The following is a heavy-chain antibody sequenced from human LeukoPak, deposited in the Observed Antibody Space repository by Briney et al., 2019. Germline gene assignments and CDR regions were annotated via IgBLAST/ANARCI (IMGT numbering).Heavy chain of an antibody. D-gene: IGHD3-10*01. CDR1: GFTFSSYS. CDR2: IISSSSYI. J-gene: IGHJ4*02. V-gene: IGHV3-21*01. Sequence: PGGSLRLSCAASGFTFSSYSMNWVRQAPGKGLEWVSSIISSSSYIYYADSVKGRFTISRDNAKNSLYLKMNSLRAEDTAVYYCARAYYYYGSGSSYDYWGQGTLVIVSS. CDR3: ARAYYYYGSGSSYDY.